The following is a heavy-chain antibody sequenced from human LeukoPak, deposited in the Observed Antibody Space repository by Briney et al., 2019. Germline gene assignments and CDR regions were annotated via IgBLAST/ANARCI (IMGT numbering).Heavy chain of an antibody. V-gene: IGHV3-23*01. J-gene: IGHJ3*01. Sequence: GGSLRLSCAASGFTFSSYAMSWVRQAPGKGLEWVSAISDNGGSTYYADSVKGRFTISRDYSKSTLYLQMNSLRAEDTAVYYCAKVLITVFGVVRYGAFDVWGQGTMVTVSS. CDR2: ISDNGGST. CDR1: GFTFSSYA. D-gene: IGHD3-3*01. CDR3: AKVLITVFGVVRYGAFDV.